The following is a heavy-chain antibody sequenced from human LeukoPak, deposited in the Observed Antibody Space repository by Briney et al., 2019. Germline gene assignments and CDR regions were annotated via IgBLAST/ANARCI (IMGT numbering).Heavy chain of an antibody. J-gene: IGHJ4*02. CDR3: ARDDSSFALFDY. Sequence: PGRSLRLSCAASGFTLSNYGFHWVRQAPGKGLEWVSVIWPDGSKKYYADSVKGRFTISRDNSKNTLYLQMNSLKVEDTAVYYCARDDSSFALFDYWGQGTLVTVSS. V-gene: IGHV3-33*01. D-gene: IGHD4-11*01. CDR1: GFTLSNYG. CDR2: IWPDGSKK.